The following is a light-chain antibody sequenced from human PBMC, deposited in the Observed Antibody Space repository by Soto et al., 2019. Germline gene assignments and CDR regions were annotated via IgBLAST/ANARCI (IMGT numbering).Light chain of an antibody. CDR3: AQWLATPFT. J-gene: IGKJ4*01. Sequence: EIVLTQSPLSLPVTPGEPASISCRSSQNLLHSNGYNYLNWYLQKPGQSPQLLIYLGSNRASGVPDRFNGSGSGTDFTLRINRVEAEDVGLYFCAQWLATPFTFCGGTKVENK. V-gene: IGKV2-28*01. CDR2: LGS. CDR1: QNLLHSNGYNY.